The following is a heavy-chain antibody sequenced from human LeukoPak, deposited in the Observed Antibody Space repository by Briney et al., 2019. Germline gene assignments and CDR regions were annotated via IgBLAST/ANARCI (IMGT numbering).Heavy chain of an antibody. CDR2: INPNSGGT. CDR1: GYTFTSYD. V-gene: IGHV1-2*06. Sequence: GASVKVSCKASGYTFTSYDINWVRQATGQGLEWMGRINPNSGGTNYAQKFQGRVTMTRDTSISTAYMELSRLRSDDTAVYYCARDRPSYCSGGSCYYMDVWGKGTTVTVSS. D-gene: IGHD2-15*01. J-gene: IGHJ6*03. CDR3: ARDRPSYCSGGSCYYMDV.